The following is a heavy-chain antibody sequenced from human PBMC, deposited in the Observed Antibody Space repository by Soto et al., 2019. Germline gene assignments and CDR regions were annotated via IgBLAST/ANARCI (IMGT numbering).Heavy chain of an antibody. D-gene: IGHD2-15*01. J-gene: IGHJ4*02. Sequence: GGSLRLSCVASEFTFSIYSMNWVRQAPGKGLEWVSSISSRSNNIYYADSLKGRFTISRDNAKNSLYLQMNTLRAEDTAIYYCARKSCSGGSCYLDFWGPGTLVIVSS. V-gene: IGHV3-21*01. CDR1: EFTFSIYS. CDR2: ISSRSNNI. CDR3: ARKSCSGGSCYLDF.